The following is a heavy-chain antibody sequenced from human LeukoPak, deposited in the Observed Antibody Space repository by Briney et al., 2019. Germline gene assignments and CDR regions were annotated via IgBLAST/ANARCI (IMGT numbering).Heavy chain of an antibody. V-gene: IGHV3-74*01. CDR2: IKPDGSST. CDR3: ARGNWEPADY. D-gene: IGHD1-26*01. J-gene: IGHJ4*02. Sequence: GGSLRLSCAASGFTFDDYGMSWVRQAPGKGLVWVSDIKPDGSSTRYADSVKGRFTISRDNGKNTLYLQMNSLRVEDTAVYYCARGNWEPADYWGQGTLVTVSS. CDR1: GFTFDDYG.